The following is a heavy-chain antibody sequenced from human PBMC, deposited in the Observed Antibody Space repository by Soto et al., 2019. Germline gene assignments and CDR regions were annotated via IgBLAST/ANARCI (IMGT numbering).Heavy chain of an antibody. CDR3: ARDGVAAASFSHRYYYMDV. V-gene: IGHV3-33*01. CDR2: IWYDGSNK. J-gene: IGHJ6*03. CDR1: GFTFSSYG. D-gene: IGHD6-13*01. Sequence: GGSLRLSCAASGFTFSSYGMHWVRQAPGKGLEWVAVIWYDGSNKYYADSVKGRFTISRDNSKNTLYLQMNSLRAEDTAVYYCARDGVAAASFSHRYYYMDVWGKGTTVTVSS.